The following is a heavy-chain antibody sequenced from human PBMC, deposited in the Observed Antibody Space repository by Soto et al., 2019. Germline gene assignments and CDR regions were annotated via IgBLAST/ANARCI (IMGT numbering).Heavy chain of an antibody. CDR3: TRVRSRGPTVIDY. CDR2: TRNKANSYTT. CDR1: GFTFSDHY. J-gene: IGHJ4*02. D-gene: IGHD4-17*01. V-gene: IGHV3-72*01. Sequence: EVQLVESGGGLAQPGGSLRLSCAASGFTFSDHYMDWVRQAPGKGLEWVGRTRNKANSYTTEYAASVKGRFTISRDESKNSLYLQMNSLKTEDTAVYYCTRVRSRGPTVIDYWGQGTLVTVSS.